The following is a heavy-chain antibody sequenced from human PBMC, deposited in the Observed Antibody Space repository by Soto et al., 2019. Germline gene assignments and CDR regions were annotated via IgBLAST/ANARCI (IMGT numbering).Heavy chain of an antibody. D-gene: IGHD3-22*01. J-gene: IGHJ4*02. Sequence: SVKVSWKASGGTFSSYAISWVRQAPGQGLEWMGGIIPIFGTANYAQKFQGRVTITADGSTSTAYMELSSLRSEDTAVYYCARGYYDSSGYLDYFDYWGQGTLVTVSS. CDR2: IIPIFGTA. CDR3: ARGYYDSSGYLDYFDY. CDR1: GGTFSSYA. V-gene: IGHV1-69*13.